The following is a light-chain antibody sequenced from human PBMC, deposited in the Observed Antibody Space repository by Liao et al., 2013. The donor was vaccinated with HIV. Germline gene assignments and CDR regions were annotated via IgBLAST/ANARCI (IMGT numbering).Light chain of an antibody. V-gene: IGLV3-21*01. Sequence: SYELTQPPSVSVAPGKTARITCGGNNIGSQTVHWYQQKPGQSPVLVIYQDSKRPSGIPERFSGSNSGNTATLTISGTQAMDEADYYCQAWDSSTGVFGTGTKVTVL. J-gene: IGLJ1*01. CDR2: QDS. CDR3: QAWDSSTGV. CDR1: NIGSQT.